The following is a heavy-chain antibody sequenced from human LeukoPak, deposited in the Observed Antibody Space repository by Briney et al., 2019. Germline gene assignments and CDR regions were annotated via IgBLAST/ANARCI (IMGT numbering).Heavy chain of an antibody. D-gene: IGHD3-3*01. CDR3: AKDFGVVITPFDY. Sequence: GGSLRLSCAASGFTFSSYAMSWVRQAPGKGLEWVSAISGSGGSTYYADSVKGRFTISRDNSKNKLYLQMNSLRAEDTAVYYCAKDFGVVITPFDYWGQGTLVTVSS. CDR2: ISGSGGST. V-gene: IGHV3-23*01. CDR1: GFTFSSYA. J-gene: IGHJ4*02.